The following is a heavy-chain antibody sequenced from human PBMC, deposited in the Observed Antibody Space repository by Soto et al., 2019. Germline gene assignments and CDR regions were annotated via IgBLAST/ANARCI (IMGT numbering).Heavy chain of an antibody. V-gene: IGHV4-31*03. CDR1: GGSMTSGDQY. CDR2: INHRGSL. J-gene: IGHJ6*02. D-gene: IGHD1-1*01. CDR3: ARELPQRQGRNMDV. Sequence: PSETLSLTCTVTGGSMTSGDQYWTWIRHRPGEGLEWFGYINHRGSLYYNPSLKSRVSMSVDTSKNQFSLNLSSVTAADTAVYYCARELPQRQGRNMDVWAKGPRSPSP.